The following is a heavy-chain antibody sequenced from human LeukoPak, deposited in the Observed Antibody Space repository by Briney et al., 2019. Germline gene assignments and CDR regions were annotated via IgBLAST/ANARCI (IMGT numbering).Heavy chain of an antibody. J-gene: IGHJ4*01. CDR1: GYSFSNYW. CDR3: ARRRGTGYDPXVDY. D-gene: IGHD3/OR15-3a*01. CDR2: IWPGDSDT. V-gene: IGHV5-51*01. Sequence: GESLKISCKASGYSFSNYWIAWVRQMPGKGLEWMGIIWPGDSDTKYSPSFQGQVTISADKSISTAYLQWSSLKASNSAVYYCARRRGTGYDPXVDYXXXRTLVTVS.